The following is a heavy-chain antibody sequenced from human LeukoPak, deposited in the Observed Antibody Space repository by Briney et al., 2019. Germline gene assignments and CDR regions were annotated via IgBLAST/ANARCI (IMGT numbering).Heavy chain of an antibody. V-gene: IGHV4-38-2*02. CDR3: ARSHIVVVTAIHYFDY. D-gene: IGHD2-21*02. CDR2: IYHSGST. J-gene: IGHJ4*02. Sequence: SETLSLTCTVSGYSISSGYYWGWIRQPPGKGLEWIGSIYHSGSTYYNPSLKSRVTISVDTSKNQFSLKLSSVTAADTAVYYCARSHIVVVTAIHYFDYWGRGTLVTVSS. CDR1: GYSISSGYY.